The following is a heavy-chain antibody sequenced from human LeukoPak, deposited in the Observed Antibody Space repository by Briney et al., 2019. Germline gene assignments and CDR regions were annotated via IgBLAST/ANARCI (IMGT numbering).Heavy chain of an antibody. CDR3: ARDGLYYGDYELYYYYYMDV. CDR1: GFTFSSYW. J-gene: IGHJ6*03. Sequence: GGSLRLSCAASGFTFSSYWMSWVRQAPGKGLEWVANIKQDGSEKYYVDSVKGRFTISRDNAKNSLYLQMNSLRAEDTAVYYCARDGLYYGDYELYYYYYMDVWGKGTTVTVSS. CDR2: IKQDGSEK. V-gene: IGHV3-7*01. D-gene: IGHD4-17*01.